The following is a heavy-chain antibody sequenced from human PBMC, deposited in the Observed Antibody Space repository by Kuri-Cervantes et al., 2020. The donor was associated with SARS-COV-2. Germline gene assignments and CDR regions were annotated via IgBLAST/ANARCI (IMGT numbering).Heavy chain of an antibody. J-gene: IGHJ4*02. CDR3: VRVRYTHGYALDY. D-gene: IGHD5-18*01. Sequence: GGSLRLSCAASGFTFSDYYMTWIRQAPGKGLEWVSYISSSSAYTNYADSVRGRYTISRADTQNSLYLQMNSLRAENTAVYFCVRVRYTHGYALDYWGRGTLVTVSS. V-gene: IGHV3-11*06. CDR2: ISSSSAYT. CDR1: GFTFSDYY.